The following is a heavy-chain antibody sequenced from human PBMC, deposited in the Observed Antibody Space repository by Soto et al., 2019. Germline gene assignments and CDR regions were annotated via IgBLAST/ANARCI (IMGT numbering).Heavy chain of an antibody. J-gene: IGHJ6*03. Sequence: SETLSLTCAVYGGSFSGYYWSWIRQPPGKGLEWIGEINHSGSTNYNPSLKSRVTISVDTSKNQFSLKLSSVTAADTAVYYCAKGGRAVAGTYSRIYYYYYYMDVWGKGTTVTVSS. CDR3: AKGGRAVAGTYSRIYYYYYYMDV. D-gene: IGHD6-19*01. V-gene: IGHV4-34*01. CDR1: GGSFSGYY. CDR2: INHSGST.